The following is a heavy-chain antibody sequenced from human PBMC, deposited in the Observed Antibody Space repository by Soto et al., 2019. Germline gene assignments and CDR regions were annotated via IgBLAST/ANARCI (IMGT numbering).Heavy chain of an antibody. CDR2: IGTAGDT. CDR1: GFTFSSSA. CDR3: ATLTKYDILTGFYPC. Sequence: GGSLRPSFAASGFTFSSSAMHWVRQATGKGLEWVSAIGTAGDTYYPGSVKGRFTISRENAKNSLYLQMNSLRAEDTAVYYCATLTKYDILTGFYPCWGQGTLVTVSS. V-gene: IGHV3-13*04. J-gene: IGHJ4*02. D-gene: IGHD3-9*01.